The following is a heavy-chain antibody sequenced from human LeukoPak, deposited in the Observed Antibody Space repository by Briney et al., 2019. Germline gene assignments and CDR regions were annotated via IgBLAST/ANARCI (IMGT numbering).Heavy chain of an antibody. Sequence: GGSLRLSCAASGFTFSSYSVNWVRQAPGKGLEWVSSISSSSSYIYYADSVKGRFTISRDNAKNSLYLQMNSLRAEDTAVYYCARVYSGYDSPAYWGQGTLVTVSS. CDR1: GFTFSSYS. CDR2: ISSSSSYI. D-gene: IGHD5-12*01. J-gene: IGHJ4*02. V-gene: IGHV3-21*01. CDR3: ARVYSGYDSPAY.